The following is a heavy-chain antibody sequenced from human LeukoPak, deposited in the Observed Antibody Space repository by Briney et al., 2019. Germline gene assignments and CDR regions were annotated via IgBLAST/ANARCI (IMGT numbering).Heavy chain of an antibody. CDR3: ARGAAAAYDAFDI. V-gene: IGHV3-21*01. D-gene: IGHD6-13*01. CDR1: GFTFSTYN. CDR2: TTSSSSYI. J-gene: IGHJ3*02. Sequence: GGSLRLSCAASGFTFSTYNMNWVRQSPGKGLEWVSSTTSSSSYIYYADSVKGRFTISRDNAKNSLYLQMNSLRAEDTAVYYCARGAAAAYDAFDIWGQGTLVTVSS.